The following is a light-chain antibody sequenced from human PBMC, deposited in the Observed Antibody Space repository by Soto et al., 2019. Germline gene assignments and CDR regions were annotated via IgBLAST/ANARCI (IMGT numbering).Light chain of an antibody. CDR1: QGLSSW. J-gene: IGKJ4*01. CDR2: AAT. V-gene: IGKV1-12*01. Sequence: DIQMTQSPPSVSAPVGDKVNITCRASQGLSSWLAWYQQKPGKAPNLLIYAATRLQSGVPSRFSGSESGTDFTLTISSLHPEDFGTYYCQQAKNFPLTFGGGTKVDIK. CDR3: QQAKNFPLT.